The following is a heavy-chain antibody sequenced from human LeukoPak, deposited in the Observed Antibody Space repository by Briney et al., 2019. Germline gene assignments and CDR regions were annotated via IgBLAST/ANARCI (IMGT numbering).Heavy chain of an antibody. CDR1: GFTFSSYW. V-gene: IGHV3-21*01. CDR2: ISRTSEST. J-gene: IGHJ5*02. D-gene: IGHD1-7*01. CDR3: ARGATDTTRWFDP. Sequence: SGGSLRLSCVASGFTFSSYWMSWVRQAPGKGLEWVSIISRTSESTFYADSVKGRFTISRDNAKNSLYLQMNGLRADDTATYYCARGATDTTRWFDPWGQGTLVTVSS.